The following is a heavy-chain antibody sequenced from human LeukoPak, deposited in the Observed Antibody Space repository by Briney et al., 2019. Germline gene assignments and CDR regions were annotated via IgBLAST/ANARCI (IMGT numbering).Heavy chain of an antibody. J-gene: IGHJ4*02. CDR1: GYTFTGYY. D-gene: IGHD2-15*01. CDR3: ARFLGYCSGGSCYFDY. Sequence: ASVKVSCKASGYTFTGYYMHWVRQAPGQGLEWMGWINPNSGGTKYAQKFQGRVTMTRDTSISTAYMELSSLKSDDTAVYYCARFLGYCSGGSCYFDYWGQGNLVTVSS. CDR2: INPNSGGT. V-gene: IGHV1-2*02.